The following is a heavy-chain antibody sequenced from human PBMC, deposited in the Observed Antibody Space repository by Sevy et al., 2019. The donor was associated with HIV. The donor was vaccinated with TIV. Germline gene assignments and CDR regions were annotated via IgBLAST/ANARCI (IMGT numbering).Heavy chain of an antibody. D-gene: IGHD2-2*01. CDR2: IWYDGSNK. J-gene: IGHJ6*02. Sequence: GGSLRLSCAASGFTFSSYGMHWVRQAPGKGLEWVAVIWYDGSNKYYADSVKGRFTISRENSKNTLYLQMNSLRAEDTAVYYCARDRGYCSSTSCPRRYYYGMDVWGQGTTVTVSS. CDR3: ARDRGYCSSTSCPRRYYYGMDV. V-gene: IGHV3-33*01. CDR1: GFTFSSYG.